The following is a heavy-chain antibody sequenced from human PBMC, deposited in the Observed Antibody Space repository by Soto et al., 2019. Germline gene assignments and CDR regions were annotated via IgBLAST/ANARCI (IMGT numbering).Heavy chain of an antibody. CDR2: ISSGSAYI. D-gene: IGHD1-26*01. CDR3: TRDEGGSYDNCFNP. V-gene: IGHV3-21*01. CDR1: TFTSYS. Sequence: EVQLVESGGGLVKPGGSLRLSCTFTFTSYSLNWVRQAPGKGLEWVSSISSGSAYIKYVDSVKGRFTISRDNANNLLYLQMRSLRVDDTAVYYCTRDEGGSYDNCFNPWGQGTLVTVSS. J-gene: IGHJ5*02.